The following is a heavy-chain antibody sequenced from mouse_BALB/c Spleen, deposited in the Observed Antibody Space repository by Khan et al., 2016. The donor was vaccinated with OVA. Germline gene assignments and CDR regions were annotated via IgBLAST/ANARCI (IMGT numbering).Heavy chain of an antibody. CDR2: ISYSGNT. J-gene: IGHJ3*01. D-gene: IGHD1-1*01. V-gene: IGHV3-8*02. CDR3: ACELRGFAY. Sequence: EVKLEESGPSLVKPSQTLSLTCSVTGDSITSGYWNWIRKFPGNKLEYMGYISYSGNTYYNPSLKSRISLTRDTSKSQYYLQLNSVTTEDTATYYCACELRGFAYWGQGTLVTVSA. CDR1: GDSITSGY.